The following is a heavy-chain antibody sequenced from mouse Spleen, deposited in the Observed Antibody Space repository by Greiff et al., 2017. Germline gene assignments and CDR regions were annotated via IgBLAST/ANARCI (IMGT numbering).Heavy chain of an antibody. D-gene: IGHD2-1*01. CDR2: IYPGDGDT. J-gene: IGHJ4*01. Sequence: QVQLQQSGPELVKPGASVKISCKASGYAFSSSWMNWVKQRPGKGLEWIGRIYPGDGDTNYNGKFKGKATLTADKSSSTAYMQLSSLTSEDSAVYFCARDGNYRNYYAMDYWGQGTSVTVSS. CDR1: GYAFSSSW. CDR3: ARDGNYRNYYAMDY. V-gene: IGHV1-82*01.